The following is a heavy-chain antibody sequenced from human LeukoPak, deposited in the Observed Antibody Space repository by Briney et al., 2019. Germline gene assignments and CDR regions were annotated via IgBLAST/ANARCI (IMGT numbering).Heavy chain of an antibody. V-gene: IGHV1-69*05. J-gene: IGHJ4*02. Sequence: ASVKVSCKASGGTFSSYAISWVRQAPGQGREWMGGIIPIFGTANYAQKFQGRVTITRDTSASTAYMELSSLRSEDTAVYYCASCSGGSCYGGQLDYWGQGTLVTVSS. D-gene: IGHD2-15*01. CDR3: ASCSGGSCYGGQLDY. CDR2: IIPIFGTA. CDR1: GGTFSSYA.